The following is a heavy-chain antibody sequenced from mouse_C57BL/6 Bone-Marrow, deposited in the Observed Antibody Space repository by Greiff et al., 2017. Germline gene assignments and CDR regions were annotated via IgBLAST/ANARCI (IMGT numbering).Heavy chain of an antibody. CDR3: AIYDSPDY. CDR1: GYAFSSSW. CDR2: IYPGDGDT. D-gene: IGHD2-4*01. V-gene: IGHV1-82*01. J-gene: IGHJ2*01. Sequence: VQLQQSGPELVKPGASVKISCKASGYAFSSSWMNWVKQRPGKGLEWIGRIYPGDGDTNYNGKFKGKATLTADKSSSTAYMQLSSLTSEDSAVYFCAIYDSPDYWGQSTTLTVSS.